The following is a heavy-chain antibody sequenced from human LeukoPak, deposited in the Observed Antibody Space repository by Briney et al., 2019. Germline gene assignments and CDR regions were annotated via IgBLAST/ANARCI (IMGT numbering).Heavy chain of an antibody. Sequence: PGGSLRLSCVASGLSFSTYGMHWVRQAPGKGLEWVAFIRYDGSNKYYADSVKGRFSISRDNSKHTMYLQINSERGEDTAVYYRAKDRVKVAAIRRVPHYMDVWGKGTTVTISS. J-gene: IGHJ6*03. CDR2: IRYDGSNK. V-gene: IGHV3-30*02. CDR1: GLSFSTYG. CDR3: AKDRVKVAAIRRVPHYMDV. D-gene: IGHD5-12*01.